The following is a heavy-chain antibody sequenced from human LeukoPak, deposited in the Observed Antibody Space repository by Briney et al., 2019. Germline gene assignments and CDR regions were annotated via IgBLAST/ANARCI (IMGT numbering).Heavy chain of an antibody. J-gene: IGHJ3*02. CDR3: ARHSRGYYDSTGYYYGSHAFDI. D-gene: IGHD3-22*01. V-gene: IGHV4-39*01. CDR1: GGSLTSSTNY. Sequence: PSETLSLTSTDPGGSLTSSTNYCGWTRHPPGNGLEWIWSIYYIGTTYYKPTLKNRVTTSVDTSRNQFSLKLSTVTAADTAVFHCARHSRGYYDSTGYYYGSHAFDIWGQGTMVTVSS. CDR2: IYYIGTT.